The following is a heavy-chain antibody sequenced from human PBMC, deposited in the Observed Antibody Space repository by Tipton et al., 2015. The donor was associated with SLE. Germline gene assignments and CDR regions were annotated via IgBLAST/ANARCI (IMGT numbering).Heavy chain of an antibody. Sequence: TLSLTCAVYGRSFIGSYWTWIRQPPGKGLEWIWDIDHSGVTHHNPSLKSRVTISRDTSGNQFSLNLSSVTASDTAVYFCTRAEFSSNWYMYWHFDPWGRGTLVTVSS. CDR3: TRAEFSSNWYMYWHFDP. J-gene: IGHJ2*01. CDR2: IDHSGVT. V-gene: IGHV4-34*01. D-gene: IGHD6-13*01. CDR1: GRSFIGSY.